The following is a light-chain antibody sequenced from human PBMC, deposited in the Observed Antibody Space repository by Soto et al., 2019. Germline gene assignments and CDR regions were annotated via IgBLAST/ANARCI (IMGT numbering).Light chain of an antibody. V-gene: IGKV1-5*03. Sequence: DMQMTQSPSTLSASVGDSVTITSRASQAISSRLAWYQQKPGKAPKLLIYKTSTLEGGVPSRFSGSGSGTEFTLTISSLQPDDLAIYYCQHYDTYSPFGGGTKVEIK. CDR1: QAISSR. CDR2: KTS. J-gene: IGKJ4*02. CDR3: QHYDTYSP.